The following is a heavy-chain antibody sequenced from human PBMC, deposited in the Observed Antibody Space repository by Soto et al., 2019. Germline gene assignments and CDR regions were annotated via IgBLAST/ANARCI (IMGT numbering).Heavy chain of an antibody. V-gene: IGHV4-39*01. Sequence: SETLSLTCTVSGGSISSSSYYWGWIRQSPGKGLEWIGSIYYSGSTYYNPSLKSRVTISVDTSKNQFSLKLSSVTAADTAVYYCARGTEDYYYGMDVWGQGTTVTVS. J-gene: IGHJ6*02. CDR2: IYYSGST. D-gene: IGHD1-1*01. CDR3: ARGTEDYYYGMDV. CDR1: GGSISSSSYY.